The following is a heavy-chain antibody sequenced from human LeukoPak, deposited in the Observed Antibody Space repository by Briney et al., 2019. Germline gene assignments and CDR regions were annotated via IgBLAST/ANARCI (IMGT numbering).Heavy chain of an antibody. D-gene: IGHD1-26*01. J-gene: IGHJ4*02. CDR1: GFTFSSYE. V-gene: IGHV3-48*03. Sequence: GGSLRLSCAASGFTFSSYEMNWVRQAPGKGLEWVSYISSSGSTIYYADSVKGRFTISRVNAKNSLYLQMNSLRAEDTAVYYCARVSRLWAFDYWGQGTLVTVSS. CDR2: ISSSGSTI. CDR3: ARVSRLWAFDY.